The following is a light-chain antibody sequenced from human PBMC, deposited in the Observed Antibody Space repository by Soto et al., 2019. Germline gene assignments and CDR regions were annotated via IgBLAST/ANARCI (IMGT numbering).Light chain of an antibody. J-gene: IGLJ1*01. Sequence: QSVLTQPPSASGSPGQSVTISCSGTSSDTGDYNYVSWYQQHPGKAPKLMIYEVSKRPSGVPDRFSGSKSGNTASLTVSGLQAEDEADYDCSSYAGSDNYVFGTGTKVTVL. CDR1: SSDTGDYNY. CDR2: EVS. CDR3: SSYAGSDNYV. V-gene: IGLV2-8*01.